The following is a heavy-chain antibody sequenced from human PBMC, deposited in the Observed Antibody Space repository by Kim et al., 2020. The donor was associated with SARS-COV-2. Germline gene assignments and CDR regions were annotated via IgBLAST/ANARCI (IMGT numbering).Heavy chain of an antibody. CDR3: ARAQLTITMIVVVITTSSYFSY. V-gene: IGHV4-34*01. CDR1: GGSFSGYY. J-gene: IGHJ4*02. Sequence: SETLSLTCAVYGGSFSGYYWSWIRQPPGKGLEWIGEINHSGNTNYNPSLKSRVTISVDTSKNQFSLKLSSVTAAATAVYYCARAQLTITMIVVVITTSSYFSYWGQRTLGSGSP. CDR2: INHSGNT. D-gene: IGHD3-22*01.